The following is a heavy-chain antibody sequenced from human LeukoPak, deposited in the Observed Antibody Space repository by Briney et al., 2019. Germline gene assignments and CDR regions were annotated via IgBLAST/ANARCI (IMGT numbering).Heavy chain of an antibody. J-gene: IGHJ4*02. CDR1: GFTFSSYA. Sequence: PGGSLRLSCAASGFTFSSYAMSWARQAPGKGLEWVSSIIGSGDSTYYADSVKGRFTISRDNSKNTLYLQMNSLRAEDTAVYYCAKERSLGVAAASNYWGQGTLVTVSS. CDR2: IIGSGDST. CDR3: AKERSLGVAAASNY. D-gene: IGHD6-13*01. V-gene: IGHV3-23*01.